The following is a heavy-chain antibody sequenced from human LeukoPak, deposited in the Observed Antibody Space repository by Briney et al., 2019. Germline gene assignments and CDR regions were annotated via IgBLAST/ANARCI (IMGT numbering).Heavy chain of an antibody. CDR3: SRKYDSSGYFDY. D-gene: IGHD3-22*01. Sequence: GGSLRLSCIASGFRLSGYAMTWVRQAPGKGLEWVSTISGGGDAAYYADSVKGRFTISRDNSKSTLYLQMNTLRAEDTAVYYCSRKYDSSGYFDYWGQGTLVTVSS. CDR2: ISGGGDAA. V-gene: IGHV3-23*01. CDR1: GFRLSGYA. J-gene: IGHJ4*02.